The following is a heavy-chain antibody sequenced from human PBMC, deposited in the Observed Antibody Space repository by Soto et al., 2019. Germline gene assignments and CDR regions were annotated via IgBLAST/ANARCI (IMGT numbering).Heavy chain of an antibody. Sequence: QVQLQESGPGLVKPSQTLSLTCTVSGGSISSGDYYWSWIRQPPGKGLEWIGYIYYSGSTYYNPSPKSRVTISVDPSKNQFALKLSSVTAADTAVDYCARDTPGIVGATGLFDYWGQGTLVTVSS. CDR2: IYYSGST. V-gene: IGHV4-30-4*01. D-gene: IGHD1-26*01. J-gene: IGHJ4*02. CDR1: GGSISSGDYY. CDR3: ARDTPGIVGATGLFDY.